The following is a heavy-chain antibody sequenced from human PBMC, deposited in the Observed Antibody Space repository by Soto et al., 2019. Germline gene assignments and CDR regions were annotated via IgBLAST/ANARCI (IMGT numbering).Heavy chain of an antibody. V-gene: IGHV6-1*01. CDR2: TYYRSKWYN. J-gene: IGHJ6*02. CDR1: GDSVSSNSAA. CDR3: ARDRYYYDSSGYTPFHYYYGMDV. D-gene: IGHD3-22*01. Sequence: PSQTLSLTCAISGDSVSSNSAAWNWIRQSPSRGLEWLGRTYYRSKWYNDYAVSVKSRITINPDTSKNQFSLQLNSVTPEDTAVYYCARDRYYYDSSGYTPFHYYYGMDVRCQAISVSGSS.